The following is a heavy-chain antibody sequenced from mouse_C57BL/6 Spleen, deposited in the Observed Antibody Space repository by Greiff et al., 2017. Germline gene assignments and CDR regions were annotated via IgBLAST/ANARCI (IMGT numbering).Heavy chain of an antibody. D-gene: IGHD3-2*02. Sequence: ESGPGMVKPSQSLSLTCTVTGYSITSGYDWHWIRHFPGNKLEWMGYISYSGSTNYNPSLKSRISITHDTSKNHFFLKLNSVTTEDTATYYCARDSSGYRFAYWGQGTLVTVSA. CDR3: ARDSSGYRFAY. V-gene: IGHV3-1*01. CDR1: GYSITSGYD. J-gene: IGHJ3*01. CDR2: ISYSGST.